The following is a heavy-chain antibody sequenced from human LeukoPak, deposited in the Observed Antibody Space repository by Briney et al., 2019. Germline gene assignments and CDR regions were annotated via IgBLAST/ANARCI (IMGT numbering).Heavy chain of an antibody. J-gene: IGHJ4*02. CDR3: ARTKEMATISYFDS. CDR1: GFTFSSYE. CDR2: IDCSGSSI. V-gene: IGHV3-48*03. D-gene: IGHD5-24*01. Sequence: PGGSLRLSCAASGFTFSSYEMNWVRQAPGKGLEWVSYIDCSGSSIHYADSVKGRFTISRDNAKNSLYLQMNSLRAEDTAVYHCARTKEMATISYFDSWGQGTLVTVSS.